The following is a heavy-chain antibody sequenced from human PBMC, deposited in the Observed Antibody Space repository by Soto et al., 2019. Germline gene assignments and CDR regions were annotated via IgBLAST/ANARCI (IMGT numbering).Heavy chain of an antibody. CDR1: GFTFYNYA. CDR2: IKSKTDGGTT. Sequence: GGSLRLSCEASGFTFYNYAMAWVRQAPGKGLEWVGRIKSKTDGGTTDYAAPVKGRFTISRDDSKNTLYLQMNSLKTEDTAVYYCTTDLPATSPYYYYGMDVWGQGTTVTVSS. V-gene: IGHV3-15*01. D-gene: IGHD6-25*01. J-gene: IGHJ6*02. CDR3: TTDLPATSPYYYYGMDV.